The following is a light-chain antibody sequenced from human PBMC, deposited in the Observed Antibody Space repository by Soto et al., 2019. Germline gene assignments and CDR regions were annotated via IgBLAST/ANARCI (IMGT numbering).Light chain of an antibody. Sequence: ETVLTQSPGTLSLSPGERATLSCRASQSVSSNYLAWYQQKPGQAPRLLIYGASSRATGIPDRFSGSGSGTDCTLTISRLEPEDFAVYYCQHYGRSPPSWTFGQGTEVEIK. J-gene: IGKJ1*01. V-gene: IGKV3-20*01. CDR1: QSVSSNY. CDR3: QHYGRSPPSWT. CDR2: GAS.